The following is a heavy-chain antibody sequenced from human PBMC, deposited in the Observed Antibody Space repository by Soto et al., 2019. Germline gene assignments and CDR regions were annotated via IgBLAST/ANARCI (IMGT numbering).Heavy chain of an antibody. CDR3: ARGRSGIYGGVDY. V-gene: IGHV1-46*01. CDR2: INPSGGTT. CDR1: GYVFTSFF. J-gene: IGHJ4*02. D-gene: IGHD1-26*01. Sequence: QVQVVQSGAEVLKPGAAVKVSCKASGYVFTSFFIHWVRQAPGQGLKWMGIINPSGGTTTHAQKFQGRVTMTRDTSTNTVYMEVSSLRSDDTAVYYCARGRSGIYGGVDYGGQGTLVTVSS.